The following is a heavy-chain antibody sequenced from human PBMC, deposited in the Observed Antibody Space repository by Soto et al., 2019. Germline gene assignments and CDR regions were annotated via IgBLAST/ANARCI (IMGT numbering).Heavy chain of an antibody. V-gene: IGHV4-59*11. CDR1: GGSINNHY. CDR3: ARANWYSEY. D-gene: IGHD7-27*01. CDR2: IYYTGST. Sequence: QVHLQESGPGLVKPSETLSLTCTVSGGSINNHYWSWIRQPPGKGLEWIGYIYYTGSTNYNPSLKSRVTMSVDTSKHQFSLKLTSLTAGDTAIYYCARANWYSEYWGQGTLVTVSS. J-gene: IGHJ4*02.